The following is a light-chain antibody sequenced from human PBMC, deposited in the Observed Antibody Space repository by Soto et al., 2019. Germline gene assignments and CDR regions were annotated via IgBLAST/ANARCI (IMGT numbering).Light chain of an antibody. CDR3: QQSNNARSP. V-gene: IGKV3-15*01. CDR2: GAS. J-gene: IGKJ1*01. CDR1: QSVXGP. Sequence: EVALAKCATTMSVSPGGRATLSCRASQSVXGPLSWVQQKPGQAPRLLXDGASTMATSCPARLSGSGSATDFTLTISSLQSSDFAVYYFQQSNNARSPFGQGTQVDIK.